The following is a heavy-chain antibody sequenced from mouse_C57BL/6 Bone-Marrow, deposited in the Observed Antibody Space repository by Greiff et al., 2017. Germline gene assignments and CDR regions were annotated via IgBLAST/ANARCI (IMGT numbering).Heavy chain of an antibody. J-gene: IGHJ4*01. Sequence: EVNVVESGGGLVKPGGSLKLSCAASGFTFSSYAMSWVRQTPEKRLEWVATISDGGSYTYYPDNVKGRFTISRDNAKNNLYLQMSHLKSEDTAMYYCARDNDGYYDYAMDDWGQGTSVTVSS. CDR3: ARDNDGYYDYAMDD. CDR1: GFTFSSYA. V-gene: IGHV5-4*01. D-gene: IGHD2-3*01. CDR2: ISDGGSYT.